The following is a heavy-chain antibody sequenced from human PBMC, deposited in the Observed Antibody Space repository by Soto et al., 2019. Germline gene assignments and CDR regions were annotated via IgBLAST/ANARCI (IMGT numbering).Heavy chain of an antibody. CDR3: AREEISDYGDYGHYYYGMDV. J-gene: IGHJ6*02. CDR2: INPNSGGT. CDR1: GYTFTGYY. D-gene: IGHD4-17*01. V-gene: IGHV1-2*04. Sequence: QVQLVQSGAEVKKPGASVKVSCKASGYTFTGYYMHWVRQAPGQGLEWMGWINPNSGGTNYAQKFQGWVTMTRDTSISTDYMELSRLRSDDTAVYYCAREEISDYGDYGHYYYGMDVWGQGTTVTVSS.